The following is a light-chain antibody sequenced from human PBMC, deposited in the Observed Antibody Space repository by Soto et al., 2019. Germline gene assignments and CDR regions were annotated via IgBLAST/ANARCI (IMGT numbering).Light chain of an antibody. Sequence: QSVLTQPASVSGAPGQRVTISCTGSSSDIGAGYDVPWYQQLPGKAPKLLIYGSSNRPSGVSDRFSGSKSGNSASLAITGLQAEDEADYYCQSYDSSLRCVVFGGGTKVTVL. CDR1: SSDIGAGYD. CDR3: QSYDSSLRCVV. V-gene: IGLV1-40*01. J-gene: IGLJ2*01. CDR2: GSS.